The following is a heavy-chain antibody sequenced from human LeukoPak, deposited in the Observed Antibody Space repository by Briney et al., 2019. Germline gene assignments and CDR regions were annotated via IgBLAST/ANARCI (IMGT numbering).Heavy chain of an antibody. CDR1: GFTFSNYW. D-gene: IGHD3-22*01. J-gene: IGHJ5*02. V-gene: IGHV3-74*01. CDR3: ARGFDSRGYYSLDL. CDR2: IKSDGSST. Sequence: GGSLRLSCAASGFTFSNYWMHWVRQAPGEALMWVSRIKSDGSSTTYADSVKGRFTISRDNSKNTLFLQMNSLRGEDTAVYYCARGFDSRGYYSLDLWGQGILVTVSS.